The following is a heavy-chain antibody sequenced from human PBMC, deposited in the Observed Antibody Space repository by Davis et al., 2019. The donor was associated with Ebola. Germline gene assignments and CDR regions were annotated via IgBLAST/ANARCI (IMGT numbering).Heavy chain of an antibody. Sequence: GESLKISCAASGFTFSSYSMNWVRQAPGKGLEWVSYISSSSSTIYYADSVKGRFTISRDNAKNSLYLQMNSLRAEDTAVYYCARVQGGRLRFLEWLLFEDAFDIWGQGTMVTVSS. V-gene: IGHV3-48*04. J-gene: IGHJ3*02. CDR1: GFTFSSYS. CDR3: ARVQGGRLRFLEWLLFEDAFDI. D-gene: IGHD3-3*01. CDR2: ISSSSSTI.